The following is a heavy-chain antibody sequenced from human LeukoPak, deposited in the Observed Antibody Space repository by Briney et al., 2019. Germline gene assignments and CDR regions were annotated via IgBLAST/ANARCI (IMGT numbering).Heavy chain of an antibody. Sequence: PSHTLSLTCSLSDGSINTYFWSWVRQPAGNGLEWIGRIDSSGTTSLNPSLKSRVTISQDKSKKKFSLKLSSVTAADTAVYYCATGGYSAWCDYWGHGTQVIVSS. CDR3: ATGGYSAWCDY. J-gene: IGHJ4*01. CDR2: IDSSGTT. CDR1: DGSINTYF. V-gene: IGHV4-4*07. D-gene: IGHD6-19*01.